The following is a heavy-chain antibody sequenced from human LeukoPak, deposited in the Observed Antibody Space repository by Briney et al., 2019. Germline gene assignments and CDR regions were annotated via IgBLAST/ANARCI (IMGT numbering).Heavy chain of an antibody. V-gene: IGHV3-74*01. J-gene: IGHJ4*02. CDR1: GFTFSFYW. CDR3: TRHPAEGDY. Sequence: PGGSLRLSCASSGFTFSFYWMHWVRQAPGKGLVWVSRINNDGRSTSYAGSVKGRFTISRDNAKNSLYLQMNSLRAEDTAVYYCTRHPAEGDYWGQGTLVTVSS. D-gene: IGHD2-15*01. CDR2: INNDGRST.